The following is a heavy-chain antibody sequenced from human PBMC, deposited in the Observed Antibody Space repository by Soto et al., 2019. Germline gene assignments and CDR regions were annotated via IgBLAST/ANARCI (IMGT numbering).Heavy chain of an antibody. V-gene: IGHV1-18*01. Sequence: ASVKVSCKASGYSFTSYGISWVRQAPGQGLEWMGWISAYNGNKKYAQKLQGRVTMTTDTSTSTAYMELRSLRSDDTAVYYCARAVFCSRGWYYWGQGTLVTVSS. D-gene: IGHD6-19*01. CDR2: ISAYNGNK. CDR3: ARAVFCSRGWYY. J-gene: IGHJ4*02. CDR1: GYSFTSYG.